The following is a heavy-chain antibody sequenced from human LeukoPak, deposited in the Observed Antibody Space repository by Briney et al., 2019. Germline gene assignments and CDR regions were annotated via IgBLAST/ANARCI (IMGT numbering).Heavy chain of an antibody. CDR3: AGDTPPGGDYYFDY. V-gene: IGHV3-33*01. CDR2: IWNAGTNT. J-gene: IGHJ4*02. CDR1: GFIFSTYG. Sequence: GGSLRLSCAASGFIFSTYGMHWVRQAPGKGLEGVALIWNAGTNTYYPDSVKGPFTISRDNSKNPLYLQMNRLRAEETAVYYCAGDTPPGGDYYFDYWGQGTLVIVSS. D-gene: IGHD3-16*01.